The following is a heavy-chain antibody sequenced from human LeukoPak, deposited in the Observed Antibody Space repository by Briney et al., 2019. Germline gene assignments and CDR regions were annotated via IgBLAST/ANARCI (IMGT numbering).Heavy chain of an antibody. J-gene: IGHJ5*02. CDR3: ARFIMVRGVKPFDP. CDR1: GGFFSGYY. CDR2: INDSRST. Sequence: SETLALICAVYGGFFSGYYWSWIRQPPGKGLEWIEEINDSRSTAYNSSLKGRVTISVATSKNQFSLKLSSVAAADTAVYYCARFIMVRGVKPFDPWGQGTLVTVSS. V-gene: IGHV4-34*01. D-gene: IGHD3-10*01.